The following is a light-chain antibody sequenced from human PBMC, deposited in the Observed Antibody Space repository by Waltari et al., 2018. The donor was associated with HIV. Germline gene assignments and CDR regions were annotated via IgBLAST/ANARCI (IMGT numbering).Light chain of an antibody. J-gene: IGKJ5*01. CDR2: DAS. CDR3: QQYDNLPIT. Sequence: DIQMTQFPSSLSASVGDRVTITCRASQDTGNSLNWDQQRPAEAPKHLIYDASNLETGVPSSFSGSGSGTYFTFTIASLQPEDVATYFCQQYDNLPITFGQGTRLEIK. CDR1: QDTGNS. V-gene: IGKV1-33*01.